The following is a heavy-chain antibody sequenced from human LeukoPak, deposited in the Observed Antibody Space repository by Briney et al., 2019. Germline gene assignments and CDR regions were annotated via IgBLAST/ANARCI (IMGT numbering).Heavy chain of an antibody. V-gene: IGHV1-2*02. CDR1: GYTFTGYY. CDR2: INPNSGGT. CDR3: ARDGVVAATRRWFDP. Sequence: ASVKVSCKASGYTFTGYYMHWVRQAPGQGLEWMGWINPNSGGTNYAQKFQGRVTMTRDTSISTAYMELSRLRSDDTAVYYCARDGVVAATRRWFDPWGQGTLVTVSS. J-gene: IGHJ5*02. D-gene: IGHD2-15*01.